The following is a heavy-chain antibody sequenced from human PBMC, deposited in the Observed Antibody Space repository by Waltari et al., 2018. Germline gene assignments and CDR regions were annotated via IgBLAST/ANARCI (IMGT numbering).Heavy chain of an antibody. V-gene: IGHV4-38-2*02. CDR3: AREPIVGATAFWYFDL. CDR2: IYHSGST. CDR1: GYSISSGYY. J-gene: IGHJ2*01. D-gene: IGHD1-26*01. Sequence: QVQLQESGPGLVKPSETLSLTCTVPGYSISSGYYWGWIRQPPGKGLEWIGSIYHSGSTYYNPYLKSRVTISVDTSKNQFSLKLSSVTAADTAVYYCAREPIVGATAFWYFDLWGRGTLVTVSS.